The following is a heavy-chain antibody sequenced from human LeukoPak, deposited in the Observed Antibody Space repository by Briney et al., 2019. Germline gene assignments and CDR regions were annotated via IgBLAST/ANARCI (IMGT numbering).Heavy chain of an antibody. Sequence: GGSLRLSCAASGFTFSSYSMNWVRQAPGKGLEWVSYISSGSSTIYYADSVKGRFTISRDNAKNSLYLQMNSLRAEDTAVYYCARRIWGSPQPVFDYWGQGTLVTVSS. D-gene: IGHD3-16*01. J-gene: IGHJ4*02. CDR3: ARRIWGSPQPVFDY. V-gene: IGHV3-48*01. CDR1: GFTFSSYS. CDR2: ISSGSSTI.